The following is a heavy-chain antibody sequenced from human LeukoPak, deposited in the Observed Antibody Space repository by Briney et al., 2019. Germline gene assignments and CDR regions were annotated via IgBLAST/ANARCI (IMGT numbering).Heavy chain of an antibody. V-gene: IGHV4-39*07. Sequence: PSETLSLTCTVAGGSISSSSYYWGWIRQPPGKGLEWIGSIYYSGSTYYNPSLKSRVTISVDTSKNQFSLKLSSVTAADTAVYYCAREWGLYDYVWGSYRYVLDYWGQGTLVTVSS. CDR1: GGSISSSSYY. CDR3: AREWGLYDYVWGSYRYVLDY. D-gene: IGHD3-16*02. J-gene: IGHJ4*02. CDR2: IYYSGST.